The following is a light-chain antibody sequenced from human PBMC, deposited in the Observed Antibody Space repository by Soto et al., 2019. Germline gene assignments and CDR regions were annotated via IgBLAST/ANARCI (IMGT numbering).Light chain of an antibody. CDR3: QQYGSSPWT. J-gene: IGKJ1*01. V-gene: IGKV3-20*01. Sequence: EIVLTPSPGTLSLSPGERATLSCRASQSVSSSYLAWYQQKPGQAPRLLIYGASSRATGIPDRFSGSGSGTDFTLTISRLEPEDFAVYYCQQYGSSPWTFGQGTKVDNK. CDR1: QSVSSSY. CDR2: GAS.